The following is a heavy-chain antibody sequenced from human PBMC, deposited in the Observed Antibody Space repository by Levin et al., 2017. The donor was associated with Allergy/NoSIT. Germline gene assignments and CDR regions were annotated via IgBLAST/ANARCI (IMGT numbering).Heavy chain of an antibody. CDR2: IRPSDSET. J-gene: IGHJ4*02. Sequence: ASVKVSCKGSGYSFSTAWIGWVRQMPGKGLEWMGIIRPSDSETRYSPSFQGQVTISADKSISTAYLQWSSLKAPDTAMYYCARRGNSQGSGSYYPYHFDYWGQGTLVTVSS. CDR1: GYSFSTAW. D-gene: IGHD3-10*01. CDR3: ARRGNSQGSGSYYPYHFDY. V-gene: IGHV5-51*01.